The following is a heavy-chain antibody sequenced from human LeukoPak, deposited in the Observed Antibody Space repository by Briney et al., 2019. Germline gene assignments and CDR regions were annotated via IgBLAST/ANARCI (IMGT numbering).Heavy chain of an antibody. CDR3: ARDRDFWSGYYYYYYYMDV. J-gene: IGHJ6*03. Sequence: SETLSLTCTVSGGSISSGSYYWSWIRQPAGKGLEWIGRIYTSGSTNHNPSLKSRVTISVDTSKNQFSLKLSSVTAADTAVYYCARDRDFWSGYYYYYYYMDVWGKGTTVTVSS. D-gene: IGHD3-3*01. CDR2: IYTSGST. CDR1: GGSISSGSYY. V-gene: IGHV4-61*02.